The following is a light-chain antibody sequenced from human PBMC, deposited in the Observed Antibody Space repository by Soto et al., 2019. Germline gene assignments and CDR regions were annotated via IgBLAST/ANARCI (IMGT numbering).Light chain of an antibody. Sequence: QSVLTQPASLSAPPGEKVTISCSGRGSNIGRNYVSWYRQFPGTAPQLLIYDDSKRHSGVPDRLSGSRYGTSASLAIAGLQPGDEAGYYCGTLDERLGGGVFGGGTKLTVL. J-gene: IGLJ2*01. CDR3: GTLDERLGGGV. CDR2: DDS. V-gene: IGLV1-51*01. CDR1: GSNIGRNY.